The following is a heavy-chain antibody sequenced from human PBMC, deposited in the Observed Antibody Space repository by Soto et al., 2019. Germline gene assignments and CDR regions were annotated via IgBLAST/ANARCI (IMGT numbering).Heavy chain of an antibody. D-gene: IGHD6-6*01. CDR3: AKDPAIAARYNWFDP. CDR1: GFTFISYA. J-gene: IGHJ5*02. CDR2: ISGSGGST. V-gene: IGHV3-23*01. Sequence: GGSLRLSWAASGFTFISYAMSWVRQATGKGLEWVSAISGSGGSTYYADSVKGRFTISRDNSKNTLYLQMNSLRAEDTAVYYCAKDPAIAARYNWFDPWGQGTLVTVSS.